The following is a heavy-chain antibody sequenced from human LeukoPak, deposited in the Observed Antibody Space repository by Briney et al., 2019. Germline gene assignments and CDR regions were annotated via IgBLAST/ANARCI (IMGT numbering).Heavy chain of an antibody. CDR1: GFTFSSYA. CDR3: AKPQPLVATIRRVWLQCYFDY. J-gene: IGHJ4*02. CDR2: ISGRGGST. D-gene: IGHD5-12*01. Sequence: GGSLRLSCAASGFTFSSYAMSWVRQAPGKGLEWVSAISGRGGSTYYADSVKGRFTISRDNSKNTLYLQMNSLRAEDTAVYYCAKPQPLVATIRRVWLQCYFDYWGQGTLVTVSS. V-gene: IGHV3-23*01.